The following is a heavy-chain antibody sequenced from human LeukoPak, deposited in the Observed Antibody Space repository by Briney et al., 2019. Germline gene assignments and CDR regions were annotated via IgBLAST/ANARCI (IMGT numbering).Heavy chain of an antibody. V-gene: IGHV4-39*01. CDR3: ARQGSSSWYFDY. CDR2: IFYSGST. J-gene: IGHJ4*02. CDR1: GGSLSSRSYF. D-gene: IGHD6-13*01. Sequence: SSETLSLTCTVSGGSLSSRSYFWGWTRQPPGKGLEWIGSIFYSGSTYFNASLKSRVTISVDTSKNQFSLKLNSVTAADTAVYYCARQGSSSWYFDYWGQGTLVTVSS.